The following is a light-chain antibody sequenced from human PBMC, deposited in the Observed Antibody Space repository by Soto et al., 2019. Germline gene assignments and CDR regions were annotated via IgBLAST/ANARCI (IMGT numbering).Light chain of an antibody. CDR1: SREAGGYNS. V-gene: IGLV2-14*01. CDR2: EVT. J-gene: IGLJ1*01. CDR3: SSYTTTNTYV. Sequence: LPPHASVSGAPGQSITIACTGTSREAGGYNSVSWDPHHPGKAPKLMIYEVTNRPSGVYNRFSGSKSGNTESLTISGLQAEDEADYYRSSYTTTNTYVFGTGTKVTVL.